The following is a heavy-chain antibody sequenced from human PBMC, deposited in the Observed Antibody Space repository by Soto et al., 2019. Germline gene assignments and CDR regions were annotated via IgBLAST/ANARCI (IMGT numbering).Heavy chain of an antibody. Sequence: QVQLQESGPGLVKPSETLSLTCTVSGGSISSYYWSWIRQPPGKGLEWIGYIYYSGSTNYNPSLNSRVTRSVDTSKHHFSPKRSSVTAADTAVYYCARGGLPGGDWYFDLWGRGTLVTVSS. CDR2: IYYSGST. CDR1: GGSISSYY. CDR3: ARGGLPGGDWYFDL. V-gene: IGHV4-59*08. D-gene: IGHD3-16*01. J-gene: IGHJ2*01.